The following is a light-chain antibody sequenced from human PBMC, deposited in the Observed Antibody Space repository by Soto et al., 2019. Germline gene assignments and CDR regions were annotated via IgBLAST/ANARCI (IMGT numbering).Light chain of an antibody. J-gene: IGLJ1*01. CDR1: SSDVGGYNY. CDR3: SSYAGSSTV. V-gene: IGLV2-8*01. CDR2: EVN. Sequence: QSALTQPPSASGSPGQSVAISCTGTSSDVGGYNYVSWYQQHPGKAPKLMIYEVNKRPSGVPDRFSGSKSGNTASLTVSGLQAEDEADYYCSSYAGSSTVFGTGTRSPX.